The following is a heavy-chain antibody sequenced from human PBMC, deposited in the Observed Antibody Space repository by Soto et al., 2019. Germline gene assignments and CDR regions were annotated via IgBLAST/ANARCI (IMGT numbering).Heavy chain of an antibody. CDR2: IYYSGST. V-gene: IGHV4-39*01. J-gene: IGHJ6*02. CDR1: GGSISSSSYY. CDR3: AILDILTGSPYYYYGMDV. Sequence: PSETLSLTCSVFGGSISSSSYYWGWIRQPPGKGLEWIGSIYYSGSTYYNPSLKSRVTISVDTSKNQFSLKLSSVTAADTAVYYCAILDILTGSPYYYYGMDVWGQGTTVTVSS. D-gene: IGHD3-9*01.